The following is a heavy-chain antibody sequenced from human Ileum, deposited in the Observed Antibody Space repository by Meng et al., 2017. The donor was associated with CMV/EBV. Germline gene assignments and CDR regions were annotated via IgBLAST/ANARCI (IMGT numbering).Heavy chain of an antibody. V-gene: IGHV3-23*03. Sequence: GESLKISCAASRFTFSTYAMSWVRQAPGKGLEWVSLIFSGGSTFYADSVKGRFTISRDNSKDTLYLQMNVLRAEDTAIYYCAKQITTPRGMRLNSMDGWGQGNTVTVSS. J-gene: IGHJ6*02. CDR3: AKQITTPRGMRLNSMDG. CDR2: IFSGGST. CDR1: RFTFSTYA. D-gene: IGHD3-10*01.